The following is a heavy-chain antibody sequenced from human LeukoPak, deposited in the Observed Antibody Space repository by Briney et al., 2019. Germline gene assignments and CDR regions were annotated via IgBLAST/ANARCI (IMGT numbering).Heavy chain of an antibody. CDR1: GGSISSSSYY. CDR2: IYYSGST. J-gene: IGHJ3*02. D-gene: IGHD1-7*01. V-gene: IGHV4-61*05. Sequence: SETLSLTCTVSGGSISSSSYYWGWIRQPPGKGLEWIGYIYYSGSTNYNPSLKSRVAISVDTSKNQFSLKLSSVTAADTAVYYCARGITGTFNDAFDIWGQGTMVTVSS. CDR3: ARGITGTFNDAFDI.